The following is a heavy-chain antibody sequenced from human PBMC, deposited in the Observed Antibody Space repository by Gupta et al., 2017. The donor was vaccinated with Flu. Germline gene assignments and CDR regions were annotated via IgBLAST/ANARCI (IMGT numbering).Heavy chain of an antibody. Sequence: QVQLVESGGGVVQPGRSLRLSCAASGFTFSSYGMHWVRQAPGKGLEWVAVIWYDGSNKYYADSVKGRFTISRDNSKNTLYLQMNSLRAEDTAVYYCARGAVGWELRDYAFDIWGQGTMVTVSS. J-gene: IGHJ3*02. D-gene: IGHD1-26*01. CDR3: ARGAVGWELRDYAFDI. CDR2: IWYDGSNK. CDR1: GFTFSSYG. V-gene: IGHV3-33*01.